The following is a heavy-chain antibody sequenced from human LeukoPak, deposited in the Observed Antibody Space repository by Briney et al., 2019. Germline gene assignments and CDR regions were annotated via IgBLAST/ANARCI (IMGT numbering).Heavy chain of an antibody. J-gene: IGHJ5*02. CDR3: ARGSSNIAGRNNWFDP. D-gene: IGHD6-6*01. Sequence: GGSLRLSCAASGFTFSRHSMNWVRQAPGKGLEWVSSISTSSSYIDYADSVKGRFTIFRDNAKNSLYLQMNSLRADDTAVYYFARGSSNIAGRNNWFDPWGQGTLVTVSS. CDR2: ISTSSSYI. CDR1: GFTFSRHS. V-gene: IGHV3-21*01.